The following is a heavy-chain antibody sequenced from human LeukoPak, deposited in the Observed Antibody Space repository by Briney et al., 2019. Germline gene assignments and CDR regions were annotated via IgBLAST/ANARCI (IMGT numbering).Heavy chain of an antibody. CDR3: ARDFKIY. Sequence: GGSLRLSYAASGFTFSSYSMNWVRQAPGKGLEWVSYISSSSTIYYADSVKGRFTISRDNAKNSLYLQMNSLRAEDTAVYYCARDFKIYWGQGTLVTVSS. J-gene: IGHJ4*02. CDR1: GFTFSSYS. V-gene: IGHV3-48*01. CDR2: ISSSSTI.